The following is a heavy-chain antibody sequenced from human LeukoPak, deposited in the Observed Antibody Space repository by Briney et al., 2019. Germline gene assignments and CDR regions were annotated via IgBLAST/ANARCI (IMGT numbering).Heavy chain of an antibody. CDR2: IYYSGGDM. CDR1: GGSINNYY. D-gene: IGHD5-18*01. Sequence: SETLSLTCTVSGGSINNYYWSWIRQPPGKGLEWIGYIYYSGGDMNYNPSLKSRLTISVDTSKNQISLMLTSMSDPGTAVYYCARQPAATAAFDIWAQGTMVTVSS. V-gene: IGHV4-59*08. CDR3: ARQPAATAAFDI. J-gene: IGHJ3*02.